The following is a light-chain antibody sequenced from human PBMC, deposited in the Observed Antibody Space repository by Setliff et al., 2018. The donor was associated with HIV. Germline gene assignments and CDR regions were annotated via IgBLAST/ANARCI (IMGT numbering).Light chain of an antibody. CDR2: VNS. J-gene: IGLJ1*01. CDR1: SSNIGAGYD. V-gene: IGLV1-40*01. Sequence: QSALTQPPSASGAPGQKITTSCTGSSSNIGAGYDVHWYQQLPGTTPKLLIYVNSNRPSGVPDRFSGSKSGTAAFLAITGLQAENEADYYCQSYDSSLSGSYVFGTGTKVTVL. CDR3: QSYDSSLSGSYV.